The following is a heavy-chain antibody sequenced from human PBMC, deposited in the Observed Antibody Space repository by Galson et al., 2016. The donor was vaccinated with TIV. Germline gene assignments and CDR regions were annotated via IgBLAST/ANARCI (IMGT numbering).Heavy chain of an antibody. CDR3: ARERGLGYCDDSSCYGYYGMDV. D-gene: IGHD2-2*03. CDR1: GYTFSHYY. J-gene: IGHJ6*02. Sequence: SVKVSCKASGYTFSHYYLHWVRQAPGQGLEWMGRINPKNGATEYALKFQGRVTMTRDTSISIAYMELSSLTSDDTVVYYCARERGLGYCDDSSCYGYYGMDVWGQGTTVTVSS. V-gene: IGHV1-2*05. CDR2: INPKNGAT.